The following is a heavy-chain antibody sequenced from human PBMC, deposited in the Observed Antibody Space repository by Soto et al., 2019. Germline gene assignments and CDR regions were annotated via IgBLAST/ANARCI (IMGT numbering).Heavy chain of an antibody. CDR2: IHSDGSST. J-gene: IGHJ3*01. V-gene: IGHV3-74*01. D-gene: IGHD2-21*02. CDR1: GFTFNYYW. Sequence: EVQLVESEGGLVQRGGSLRLSCAASGFTFNYYWMHWVRQAPGQGLVWVSHIHSDGSSTTYADSVKGRFTISRGNAKNTLYLQMNSLRAEDTAVYYCARGDKGGFDLWGQGTTVTVSS. CDR3: ARGDKGGFDL.